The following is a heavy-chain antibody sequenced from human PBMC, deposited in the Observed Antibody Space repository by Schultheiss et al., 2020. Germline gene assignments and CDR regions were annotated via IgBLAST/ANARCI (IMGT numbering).Heavy chain of an antibody. CDR1: GFTFSTFE. CDR3: ATHSRGYYFDY. Sequence: GESLKISCAASGFTFSTFEMNWVRQAPGKGLEWVSYISSSGTTKYYADSVKGRFTISRDNAKKSVDLQMNSLRAEDTAVYYCATHSRGYYFDYWGQGTLVTVSS. J-gene: IGHJ4*02. CDR2: ISSSGTTK. V-gene: IGHV3-48*03.